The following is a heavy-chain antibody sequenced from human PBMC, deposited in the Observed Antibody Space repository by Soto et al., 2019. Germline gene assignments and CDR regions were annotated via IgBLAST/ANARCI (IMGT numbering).Heavy chain of an antibody. CDR1: GGSISSSSYY. CDR2: FYYSGST. CDR3: AITLSWQWLATFDY. V-gene: IGHV4-39*01. Sequence: QLQLQESGPGLVKPSETLSLTCTVSGGSISSSSYYWGWIRQPPGKGLEWIGSFYYSGSTYYNPPLKSRVTISVDASKHQFSLKLSAVTAADTAVYYWAITLSWQWLATFDYWGQGTLVTVSS. D-gene: IGHD6-19*01. J-gene: IGHJ4*02.